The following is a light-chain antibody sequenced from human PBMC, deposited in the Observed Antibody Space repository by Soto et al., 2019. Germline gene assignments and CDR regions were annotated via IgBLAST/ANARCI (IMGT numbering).Light chain of an antibody. Sequence: DIQMTQSPSSLSASLGDRITITCRSSESIGSFLNWYQHVPGKAPRLLIFAASTLQRGVSSRISGSGSGTDFALTISSLQPEDFATYYCHQTAANPWTFAQGTKVDIK. CDR3: HQTAANPWT. V-gene: IGKV1-39*01. J-gene: IGKJ1*01. CDR2: AAS. CDR1: ESIGSF.